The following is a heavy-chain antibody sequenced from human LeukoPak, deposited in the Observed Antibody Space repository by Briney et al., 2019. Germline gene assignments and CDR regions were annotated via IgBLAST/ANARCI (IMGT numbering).Heavy chain of an antibody. CDR2: SSVYNGNT. CDR1: GYTFMSYG. J-gene: IGHJ4*02. D-gene: IGHD1-1*01. Sequence: GASVKVSCKASGYTFMSYGIHWVRQAPGQGLEWMGWSSVYNGNTNYAQKFQGRVTMTTDTTTSTAYMELRTLISDDTAVYYCAKGRRVGADDHFDHWGQGTLVTVSS. CDR3: AKGRRVGADDHFDH. V-gene: IGHV1-18*01.